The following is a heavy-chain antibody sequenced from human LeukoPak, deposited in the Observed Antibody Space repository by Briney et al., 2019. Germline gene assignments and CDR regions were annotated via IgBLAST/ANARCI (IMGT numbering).Heavy chain of an antibody. Sequence: PGGSLRLSWAASGFTFSSYAMSWVRRAPGMGLEWVSSLRNSGGKTYYADSVKGRFTISRDNSKNTVYLQMDSLRAEDTAVYYCASTASYCGSDCYSYFDYWGQGTLVTVSS. J-gene: IGHJ4*02. V-gene: IGHV3-23*01. D-gene: IGHD2-21*02. CDR1: GFTFSSYA. CDR3: ASTASYCGSDCYSYFDY. CDR2: LRNSGGKT.